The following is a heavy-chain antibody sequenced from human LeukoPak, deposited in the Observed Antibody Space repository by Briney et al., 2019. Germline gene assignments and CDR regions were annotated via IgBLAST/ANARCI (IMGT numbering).Heavy chain of an antibody. D-gene: IGHD4-23*01. CDR1: GGSISSN. J-gene: IGHJ4*02. Sequence: SETLSLTCTVSGGSISSNWGWIRQPPGKGLEWIGNIYYSGSAYYNPSLKSRVTISVDTSKNQFSLKLNSVTAADTAVYYCARAYGGNTLDYWGQGTLVTVSS. CDR3: ARAYGGNTLDY. V-gene: IGHV4-39*07. CDR2: IYYSGSA.